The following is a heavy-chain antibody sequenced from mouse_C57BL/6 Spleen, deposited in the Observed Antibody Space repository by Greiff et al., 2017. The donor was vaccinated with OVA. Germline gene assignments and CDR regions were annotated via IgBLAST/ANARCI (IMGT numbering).Heavy chain of an antibody. CDR1: GYTFTSYW. CDR2: IDPSDSYT. J-gene: IGHJ2*01. V-gene: IGHV1-59*01. CDR3: ARSGTTVPLDY. D-gene: IGHD1-1*01. Sequence: VQLQHPGAELVRPGTSVKLSCKASGYTFTSYWMHWVKQRPGQGLEWIGVIDPSDSYTNYNQKFKGKATLTVDTSSSTAYMQLSSLTSEDSAVYYCARSGTTVPLDYWGQGTTLTVSS.